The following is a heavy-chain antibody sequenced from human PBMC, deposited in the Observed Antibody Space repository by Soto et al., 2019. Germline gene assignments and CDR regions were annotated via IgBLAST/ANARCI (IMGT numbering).Heavy chain of an antibody. CDR3: LIQELCGSHVYLLAS. J-gene: IGHJ5*02. D-gene: IGHD3-16*01. V-gene: IGHV4-39*01. CDR2: IYYSGST. CDR1: GGSISSSNYY. Sequence: WETLALTCTVSGGSISSSNYYWGWIRQPPGKGLEWIGSIYYSGSTYYNPSLKSRVTISVDTSKNQFSLKLSSVTAADTAVYYFLIQELCGSHVYLLASSAQRTLVPGSS.